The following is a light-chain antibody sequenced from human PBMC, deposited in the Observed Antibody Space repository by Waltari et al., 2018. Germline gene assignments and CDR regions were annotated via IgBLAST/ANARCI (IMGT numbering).Light chain of an antibody. V-gene: IGLV3-10*01. J-gene: IGLJ2*01. CDR1: ALPNKY. CDR3: YSTDRTGKQRV. Sequence: SYELTQPPSVSVSLGQTAGITCSGDALPNKYGYWYQQKSGQAPVLVIYEDNKRRSGIPERFSGSSSGTMVTLTISGAQVEDEGDYYCYSTDRTGKQRVFGGGTKLTVL. CDR2: EDN.